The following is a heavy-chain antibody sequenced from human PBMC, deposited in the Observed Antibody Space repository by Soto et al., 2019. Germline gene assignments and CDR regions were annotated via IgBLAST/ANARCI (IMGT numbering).Heavy chain of an antibody. CDR3: ARQVTTAWFDP. CDR1: GYYLTSYW. J-gene: IGHJ5*02. CDR2: IYPGDSDT. Sequence: PGESLKISCKGSGYYLTSYWIAWVRQMPGKGLEWMGIIYPGDSDTRYSPSFQGQVTISADKSINTAYLQWSSLKASDTAMYYCARQVTTAWFDPWGQGTLVTVSS. V-gene: IGHV5-51*01. D-gene: IGHD4-17*01.